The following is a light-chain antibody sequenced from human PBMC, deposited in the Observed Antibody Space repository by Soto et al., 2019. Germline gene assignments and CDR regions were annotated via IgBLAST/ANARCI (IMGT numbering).Light chain of an antibody. J-gene: IGKJ2*01. CDR1: QSLSSSY. Sequence: EIVLTQSPGTLSLSPGQRTTLSCRASQSLSSSYLAWYQRKPGQAPRLLIYGASSRATGIPDRFSGSGSGTDFTLTISRLEPEAFAVYYCQQYGNSPYTFGQGTKLEI. CDR3: QQYGNSPYT. CDR2: GAS. V-gene: IGKV3-20*01.